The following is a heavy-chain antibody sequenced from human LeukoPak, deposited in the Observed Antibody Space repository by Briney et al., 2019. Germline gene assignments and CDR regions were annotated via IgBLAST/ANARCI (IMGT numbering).Heavy chain of an antibody. Sequence: PGGSLRLSCAASGFTFSSYAMNWVRQAPGKWLEWVSGISGSGGSTYYADSVKGRFTVSRDTSKNTLYLQMSSLRAEDTAACYCVKAGGPPGAKGRYYFDYWGQGILVTVSS. J-gene: IGHJ4*02. V-gene: IGHV3-23*01. CDR2: ISGSGGST. CDR3: VKAGGPPGAKGRYYFDY. D-gene: IGHD2-2*01. CDR1: GFTFSSYA.